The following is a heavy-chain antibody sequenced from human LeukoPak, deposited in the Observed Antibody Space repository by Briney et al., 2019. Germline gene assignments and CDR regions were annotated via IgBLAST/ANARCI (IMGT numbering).Heavy chain of an antibody. CDR1: GFTFSSYA. CDR3: ARLGGGYSYGYFHYYYYYGIDV. Sequence: GGSLRLSCAASGFTFSSYAMSWVRQAPGKGLEWVSAISGSGGSTYYADSVKGRFTISRDNSKNTLYLQMNSLRAEDTAVYYCARLGGGYSYGYFHYYYYYGIDVWGQGTTVTVSS. CDR2: ISGSGGST. J-gene: IGHJ6*02. V-gene: IGHV3-23*01. D-gene: IGHD5-18*01.